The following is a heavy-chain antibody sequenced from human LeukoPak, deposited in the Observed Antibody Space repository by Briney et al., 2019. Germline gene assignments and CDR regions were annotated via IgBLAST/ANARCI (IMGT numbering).Heavy chain of an antibody. Sequence: SGGSLRLSCAASGFTFSNYYMTWIRQAPGKGLEWVSYINSSGSIIYYADSVKGRFTISRDNAKNPLYLQTNSLRAEDTAVYYCAREGRDCSSTSCYLDYWGQGTLVTVSS. CDR3: AREGRDCSSTSCYLDY. CDR2: INSSGSII. J-gene: IGHJ4*02. D-gene: IGHD2-2*01. CDR1: GFTFSNYY. V-gene: IGHV3-11*04.